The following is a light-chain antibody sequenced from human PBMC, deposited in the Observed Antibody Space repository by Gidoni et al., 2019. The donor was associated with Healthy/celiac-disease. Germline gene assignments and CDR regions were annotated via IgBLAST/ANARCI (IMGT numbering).Light chain of an antibody. J-gene: IGKJ2*01. CDR2: AAS. Sequence: IRLTPSPSSFSASTGDRVTITCRASQGISSYLAWYQQKPGKAPKLLIYAASTLQSGVPSRFSGSGSGTDFTLTISCLQSEDFATYYCQQYYSYPYTFGQGTKLEIK. CDR3: QQYYSYPYT. CDR1: QGISSY. V-gene: IGKV1-8*01.